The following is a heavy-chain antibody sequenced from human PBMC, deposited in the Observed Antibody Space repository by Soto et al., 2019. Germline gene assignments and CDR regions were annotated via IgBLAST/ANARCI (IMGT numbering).Heavy chain of an antibody. J-gene: IGHJ4*02. CDR3: ARDRRGAN. V-gene: IGHV3-11*01. CDR1: GFTFTDHY. CDR2: INSGGSNI. D-gene: IGHD3-10*01. Sequence: QVQLVESGGGLVKPGGSLRLSCPASGFTFTDHYMTWIRQAPGKGLELVSYINSGGSNIYYADSVRGRSTISMDNAKNSVYQHISDLRAEDSASYYGARDRRGANWGQGTLVNVSS.